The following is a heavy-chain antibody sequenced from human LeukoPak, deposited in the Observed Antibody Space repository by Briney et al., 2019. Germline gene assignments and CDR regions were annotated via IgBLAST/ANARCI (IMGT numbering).Heavy chain of an antibody. Sequence: GGSLRLFCAASGFTFSSYGMHWVRQAPGKGLEWVAFIRYDGSNKYYADSVKGRFNISRDNSKNTLYLQMNSLKTEDTALYYCTTDPPFGAYAFDIWGQGTMVTVSS. CDR3: TTDPPFGAYAFDI. D-gene: IGHD3-10*01. CDR1: GFTFSSYG. CDR2: IRYDGSNK. J-gene: IGHJ3*02. V-gene: IGHV3-30*02.